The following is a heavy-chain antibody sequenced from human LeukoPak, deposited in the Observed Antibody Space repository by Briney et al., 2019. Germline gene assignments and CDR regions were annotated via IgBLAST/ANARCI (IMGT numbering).Heavy chain of an antibody. D-gene: IGHD2-2*01. J-gene: IGHJ4*02. CDR1: GFIFSTYG. V-gene: IGHV3-30*03. Sequence: GGSLRLSCAASGFIFSTYGMHWVRQAPGRGLEWEAVISSDGSSKYYADSVKGRFTISRDNSRNTLYLQMISLRTEDTAMYYCATPLFYCSSITCRNDVFDFWGQGTLVTVSS. CDR2: ISSDGSSK. CDR3: ATPLFYCSSITCRNDVFDF.